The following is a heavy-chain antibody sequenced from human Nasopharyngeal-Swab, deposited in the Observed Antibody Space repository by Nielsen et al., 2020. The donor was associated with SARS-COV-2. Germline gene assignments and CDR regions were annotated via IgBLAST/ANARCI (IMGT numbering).Heavy chain of an antibody. Sequence: GESLKISCAASGFTFSSNDMHWVRLPRGKGLEWVSAIGAAGGTYYADSVKGRFTISRDNSKNTLYLQMNSLRAEDTALYYCVKGGYLHDYINYGDWFDPWGLGTLVTVSS. V-gene: IGHV3-13*01. D-gene: IGHD4-11*01. J-gene: IGHJ5*02. CDR2: IGAAGGT. CDR3: VKGGYLHDYINYGDWFDP. CDR1: GFTFSSND.